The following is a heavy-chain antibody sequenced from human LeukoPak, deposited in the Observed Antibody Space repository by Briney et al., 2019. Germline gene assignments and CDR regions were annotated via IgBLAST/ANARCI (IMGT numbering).Heavy chain of an antibody. Sequence: SETLSLTCAVSNYSISSGYYWGWIRQPPGKGLEWIGSIYHRGNTYYNPSLKSRVTISVDTSKNQFSLKLSSVTAADTAVYYCARIRMITFGGVIARTYHFDYWGQGTLVIVSS. CDR3: ARIRMITFGGVIARTYHFDY. V-gene: IGHV4-38-2*01. CDR2: IYHRGNT. J-gene: IGHJ4*02. CDR1: NYSISSGYY. D-gene: IGHD3-16*02.